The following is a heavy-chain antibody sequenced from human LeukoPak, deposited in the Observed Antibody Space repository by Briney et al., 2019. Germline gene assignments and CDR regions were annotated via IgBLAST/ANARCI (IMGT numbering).Heavy chain of an antibody. V-gene: IGHV4-61*02. Sequence: SQTLSLTCTVSGGSISSGSYYWSWIRQPAGKGLDWIVRIYTSGSTNYNPSLKSRVSISVDTSKNQFSLKLSFVTAADTAVYYCASPAAAGTWYFDYWGKGTLVTVSS. CDR1: GGSISSGSYY. D-gene: IGHD6-13*01. CDR2: IYTSGST. J-gene: IGHJ4*02. CDR3: ASPAAAGTWYFDY.